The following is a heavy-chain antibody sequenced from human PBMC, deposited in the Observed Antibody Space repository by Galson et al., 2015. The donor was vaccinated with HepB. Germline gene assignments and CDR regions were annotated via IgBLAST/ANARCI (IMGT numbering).Heavy chain of an antibody. CDR1: GDSISTYY. V-gene: IGHV4-59*01. CDR3: ARDAVSRAFDI. J-gene: IGHJ3*02. D-gene: IGHD2/OR15-2a*01. CDR2: IYSSGST. Sequence: LSLTCTVSGDSISTYYWSWIRQPPGKGLEWIGYIYSSGSTNYNPSLKSRVTISVDTSKNQFSLKLNSVTAADTAVYYCARDAVSRAFDIWGQGTMVAVAS.